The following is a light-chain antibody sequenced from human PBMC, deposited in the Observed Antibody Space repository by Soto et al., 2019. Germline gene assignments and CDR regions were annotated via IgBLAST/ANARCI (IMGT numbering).Light chain of an antibody. J-gene: IGKJ1*01. Sequence: IQMTQSPSSLSASVGDRVTITCRASQGISSYLVWYQQKPGKVPKLLIYDASTLQSGVPSRFNGSGSATDFTLTISSLQPEDVATYYCQKYNSAPRWTVAQGTNVDIK. CDR1: QGISSY. V-gene: IGKV1-27*01. CDR3: QKYNSAPRWT. CDR2: DAS.